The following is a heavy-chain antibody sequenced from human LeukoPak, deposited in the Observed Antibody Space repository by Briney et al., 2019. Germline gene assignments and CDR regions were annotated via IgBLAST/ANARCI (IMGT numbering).Heavy chain of an antibody. CDR1: GGSISSNNW. D-gene: IGHD4-17*01. V-gene: IGHV4-4*02. J-gene: IGHJ4*02. CDR2: IYHSGSP. CDR3: ARDERGYGLR. Sequence: SGTLSLTCAVSGGSISSNNWWGWVRQPPGKGLEWIGEIYHSGSPNYNPSLKSRVTISVDTSKNQFSLKLSSVTAADTAVYYCARDERGYGLRWGQGTLVTVSS.